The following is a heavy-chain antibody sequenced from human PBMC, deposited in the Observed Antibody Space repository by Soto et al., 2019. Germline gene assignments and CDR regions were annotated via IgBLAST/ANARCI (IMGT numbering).Heavy chain of an antibody. V-gene: IGHV1-69*06. D-gene: IGHD2-15*01. J-gene: IGHJ5*02. CDR2: IIPIFGTA. CDR1: GGAFSSYA. CDR3: ARGYCSGGSCYEYNWFDP. Sequence: SVKVSCKASGGAFSSYAISWVRQAPGQGLEWMGGIIPIFGTANYAQKFQGRVTITADKSTSTAYMELSSLRSEDTAVYYCARGYCSGGSCYEYNWFDPWGQGTLVTVSS.